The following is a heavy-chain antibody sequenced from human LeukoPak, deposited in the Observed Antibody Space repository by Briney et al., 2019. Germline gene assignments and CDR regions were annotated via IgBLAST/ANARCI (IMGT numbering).Heavy chain of an antibody. CDR2: IVPILGTA. CDR3: ARSQGYSYGSSY. D-gene: IGHD5-18*01. CDR1: GGSFGRYA. J-gene: IGHJ4*02. Sequence: SVEVSCKAPGGSFGRYAISWVRQAPGQGLEWMGGIVPILGTANYAQKFQGRVTITADDSTGTAYMELTSLRSADTAVYYCARSQGYSYGSSYWGQGTLVTVSS. V-gene: IGHV1-69*13.